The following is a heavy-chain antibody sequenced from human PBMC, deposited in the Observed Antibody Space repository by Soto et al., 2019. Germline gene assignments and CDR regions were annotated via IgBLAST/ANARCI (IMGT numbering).Heavy chain of an antibody. CDR1: GYTFTSYG. V-gene: IGHV1-18*04. J-gene: IGHJ6*02. CDR2: ISAYNGNT. Sequence: ASVKVSCKASGYTFTSYGISWVRQAPGQGLEWMGWISAYNGNTNYAQKLQGRVTMTTDTSTSTAYMELRSLRSDDTAVYYCARERGPRGVFRRDQGQNYYYYYGMDVWGQGTTVTVSS. CDR3: ARERGPRGVFRRDQGQNYYYYYGMDV.